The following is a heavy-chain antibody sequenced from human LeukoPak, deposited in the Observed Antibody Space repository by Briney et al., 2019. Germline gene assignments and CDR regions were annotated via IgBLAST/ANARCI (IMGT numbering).Heavy chain of an antibody. D-gene: IGHD4-17*01. CDR3: ARAAHDYGDYLHYFDY. V-gene: IGHV3-21*01. Sequence: PGGSLRLSCAASGFTFSNYNMNWVRQAPGKGLEWVSSISSTSSYIYYADSVKGRFTISRDNAKNSLYVQMNSLRAEDTAVYYCARAAHDYGDYLHYFDYWGQGTLVTVSS. CDR2: ISSTSSYI. J-gene: IGHJ4*02. CDR1: GFTFSNYN.